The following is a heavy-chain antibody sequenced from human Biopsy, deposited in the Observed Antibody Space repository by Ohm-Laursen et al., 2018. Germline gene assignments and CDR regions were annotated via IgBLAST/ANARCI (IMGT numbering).Heavy chain of an antibody. CDR2: ISWSSAHI. Sequence: SLRLSCAASGFTFEDYAMHWVRQVPGKGLGWVSGISWSSAHIDYADSVKGRFTISSDNAKKSLYLQMNSLRSEDTALYYCTCRYGDSPLGGQGTMVTVSS. D-gene: IGHD4-17*01. J-gene: IGHJ3*01. V-gene: IGHV3-9*01. CDR1: GFTFEDYA. CDR3: TCRYGDSPL.